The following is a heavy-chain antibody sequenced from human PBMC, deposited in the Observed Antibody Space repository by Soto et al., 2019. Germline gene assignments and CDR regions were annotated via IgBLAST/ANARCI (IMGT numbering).Heavy chain of an antibody. V-gene: IGHV4-31*03. CDR3: ARGGRDGYNLIDY. CDR2: IDYSGST. Sequence: QVQLQESGPGLVKPSQTLSLTCTVSGGSISSGGYYWNWIRQHAGKGLEWIGFIDYSGSTYYNPSLKSRVTISLDTSKNEFSLKLTSVTAADTAVYYCARGGRDGYNLIDYWGQGTLVTVSS. CDR1: GGSISSGGYY. J-gene: IGHJ4*02. D-gene: IGHD5-12*01.